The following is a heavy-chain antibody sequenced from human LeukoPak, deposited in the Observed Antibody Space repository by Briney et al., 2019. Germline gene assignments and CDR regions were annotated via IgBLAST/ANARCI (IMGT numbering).Heavy chain of an antibody. CDR1: GGTFSSYT. CDR2: IIPILGIA. J-gene: IGHJ4*02. Sequence: GSSVKVSCKASGGTFSSYTISWVRQAPGQGLAWMGRIIPILGIANYAQKFQGRVTITADKSTSTAYMELSSLRSEDTAVYYCARASTLATIPTLDYWGQGTLVTVSS. D-gene: IGHD5-24*01. V-gene: IGHV1-69*02. CDR3: ARASTLATIPTLDY.